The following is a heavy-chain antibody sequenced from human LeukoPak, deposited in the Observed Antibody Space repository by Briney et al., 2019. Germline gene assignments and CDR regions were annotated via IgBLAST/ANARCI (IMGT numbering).Heavy chain of an antibody. J-gene: IGHJ4*02. CDR3: VRGGTYYLPY. V-gene: IGHV4-39*07. CDR2: IYYSGST. CDR1: GGSISSSSYY. Sequence: PSETLSLTCTVSGGSISSSSYYWGWIRQPPGKGLEWIGSIYYSGSTYYNPSLKSRVTLSMDKSKNQLSLRLNSVTSADTAIYYCVRGGTYYLPYWGQGILVTVSS. D-gene: IGHD1-26*01.